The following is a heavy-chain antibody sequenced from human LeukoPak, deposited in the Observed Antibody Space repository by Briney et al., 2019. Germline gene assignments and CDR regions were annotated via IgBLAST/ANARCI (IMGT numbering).Heavy chain of an antibody. V-gene: IGHV3-7*01. CDR2: IKQDENTK. D-gene: IGHD6-13*01. J-gene: IGHJ4*02. CDR3: ARDLQQLDVGY. Sequence: PGGSLRLSCAASGFIFSNNWMSWVRQAPGKGLEWVANIKQDENTKYYVDSVKGRFTVSRDNAKNSLYLQMNSLRVEDTAIYYCARDLQQLDVGYWGQGTLVTVSS. CDR1: GFIFSNNW.